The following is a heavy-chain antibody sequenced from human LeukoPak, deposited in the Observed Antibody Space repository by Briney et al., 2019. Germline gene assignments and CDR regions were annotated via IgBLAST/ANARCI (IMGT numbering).Heavy chain of an antibody. Sequence: ASVKVSCKASGYTFTSYYMHWVRQAPGQGLEWMGIINPSGGSTSYAQKFQGRVTMTRDTSTSTVYIELSSLRSEDTAVYYCARGSVDRDYYYYYYMDVWGKGTTVTISS. CDR2: INPSGGST. D-gene: IGHD3-10*01. CDR3: ARGSVDRDYYYYYYMDV. V-gene: IGHV1-46*01. CDR1: GYTFTSYY. J-gene: IGHJ6*03.